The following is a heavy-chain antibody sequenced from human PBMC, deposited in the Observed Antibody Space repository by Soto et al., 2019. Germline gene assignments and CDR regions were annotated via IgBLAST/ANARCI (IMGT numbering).Heavy chain of an antibody. CDR2: ISGRGGST. CDR3: ARFPVFYNTYTSGSRYFDN. J-gene: IGHJ4*02. Sequence: HPGGSLRLSCAASGFTFSSFAMSWVRQAPGKGLEWVSIISGRGGSTDHADPVKGRFTISRDNSKNTLYLQMNSLKVEDTAVYYCARFPVFYNTYTSGSRYFDNWGQGTLVTVPQ. D-gene: IGHD3-10*01. V-gene: IGHV3-23*01. CDR1: GFTFSSFA.